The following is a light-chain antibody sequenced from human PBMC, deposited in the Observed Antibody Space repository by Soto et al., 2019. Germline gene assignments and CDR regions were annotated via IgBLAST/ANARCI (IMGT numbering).Light chain of an antibody. V-gene: IGKV3-20*01. CDR1: QTVSSNY. Sequence: EIVLTQSPATLSLSPGERATLSCRASQTVSSNYLAGCQQRPGQAPRLLIYGASTRAAGVPDRFSGSGSGTDYTLTITSLEPEDSAVYFCQQYTGPPTTFGQGTRLEIK. CDR2: GAS. J-gene: IGKJ5*01. CDR3: QQYTGPPTT.